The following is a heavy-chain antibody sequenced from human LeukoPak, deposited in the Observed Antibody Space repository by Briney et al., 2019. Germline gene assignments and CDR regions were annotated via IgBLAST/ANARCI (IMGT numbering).Heavy chain of an antibody. J-gene: IGHJ4*02. Sequence: GGSLRLSCAASEFTFSSYAMSWVRQAPGKGLEWVSTISGSRSSTTYYPDSYYADSVKGRFTISRDNSKNTLYLQMNSLRAEDTAVYYCAKDSRVYDFWSGLDYWGQGTLVTVSS. D-gene: IGHD3-3*01. CDR3: AKDSRVYDFWSGLDY. CDR1: EFTFSSYA. CDR2: ISGSRSST. V-gene: IGHV3-23*01.